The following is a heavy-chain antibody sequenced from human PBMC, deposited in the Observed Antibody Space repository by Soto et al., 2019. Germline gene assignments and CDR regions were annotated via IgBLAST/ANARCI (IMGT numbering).Heavy chain of an antibody. D-gene: IGHD4-4*01. CDR1: GFTFSIYS. J-gene: IGHJ4*02. CDR2: IMPGSSHI. V-gene: IGHV3-48*02. Sequence: LSLTCAASGFTFSIYSMNWVRQAPGKGLEWVSYIMPGSSHIFYADSVKGRFTISRDNAKNSLYLQMNSLRDEDTAVYYCARGTTELDYWGQGTLVTVSS. CDR3: ARGTTELDY.